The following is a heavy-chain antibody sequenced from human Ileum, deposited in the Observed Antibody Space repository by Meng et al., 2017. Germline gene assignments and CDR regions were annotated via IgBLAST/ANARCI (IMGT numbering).Heavy chain of an antibody. CDR2: ISYDGSNQ. CDR3: ARVSRWLQLGADN. CDR1: GFTFSSYA. D-gene: IGHD5-24*01. V-gene: IGHV3-30*01. Sequence: QVQLAASGGGVGQPGSSLRLSCAASGFTFSSYAMHWVRQAPGKGLEWLAVISYDGSNQYYADSVKGRFTVSRDNSKNTLYLQMNSLRAEDTAVYYCARVSRWLQLGADNWGQGTLVTVSS. J-gene: IGHJ4*02.